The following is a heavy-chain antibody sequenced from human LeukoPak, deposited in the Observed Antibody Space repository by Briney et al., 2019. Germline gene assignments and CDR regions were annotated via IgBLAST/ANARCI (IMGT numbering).Heavy chain of an antibody. CDR3: ARGDCGGDCYSPSWFDP. V-gene: IGHV4-59*01. CDR2: IYYSGST. J-gene: IGHJ5*02. CDR1: GGSISSFY. Sequence: SETLSLTCTVSGGSISSFYWSWIRRPPGKGLEGIGYIYYSGSTNYNPSLKSRVTISVDTSKNQFSLKLSSVTAADTAVYYCARGDCGGDCYSPSWFDPSGQGTLVTVSS. D-gene: IGHD2-21*02.